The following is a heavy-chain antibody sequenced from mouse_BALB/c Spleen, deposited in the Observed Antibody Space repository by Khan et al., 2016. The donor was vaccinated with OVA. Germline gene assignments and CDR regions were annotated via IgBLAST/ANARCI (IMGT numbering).Heavy chain of an antibody. Sequence: VQLQQSGAELVKPGAPVKLSCKASGYTFTSYWMNWVKQRPGRGLEWIGRIDPSDSETHYNQKFKDKATLTVDKSSSPAYIQLSSLTSEDSAVFYFARDKYGNYFSSMDYWGQGTSVTVSS. CDR1: GYTFTSYW. J-gene: IGHJ4*01. D-gene: IGHD2-10*02. V-gene: IGHV1-69*02. CDR3: ARDKYGNYFSSMDY. CDR2: IDPSDSET.